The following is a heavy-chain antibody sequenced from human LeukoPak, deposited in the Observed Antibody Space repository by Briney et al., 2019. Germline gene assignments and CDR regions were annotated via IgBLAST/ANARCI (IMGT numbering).Heavy chain of an antibody. CDR3: AKASTVLKPIDY. CDR1: GFTFGSYA. V-gene: IGHV3-23*01. J-gene: IGHJ4*02. Sequence: GGSLRLSCAASGFTFGSYAMSWVRQAPGKGLEWVSAISGSGGSTYYADSVKGRFTISRDNSKNTLYLQMNSLRAEDTAVYFCAKASTVLKPIDYWGQGTLVTVSS. CDR2: ISGSGGST. D-gene: IGHD1-14*01.